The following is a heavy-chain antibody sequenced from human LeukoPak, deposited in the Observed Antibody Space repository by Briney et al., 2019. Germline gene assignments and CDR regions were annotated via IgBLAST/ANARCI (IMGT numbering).Heavy chain of an antibody. CDR1: GFTFSSYE. Sequence: GGSLRLSCAASGFTFSSYEMNWVRQAPGKGLEWVSYISSSGSTIYYADSVKGRFTISRDNAKNTLYLQMNSLRAEDTAVYYCAREGYCSSTSCPGSFDYWGQGTLVTVSS. V-gene: IGHV3-48*03. D-gene: IGHD2-2*01. J-gene: IGHJ4*02. CDR3: AREGYCSSTSCPGSFDY. CDR2: ISSSGSTI.